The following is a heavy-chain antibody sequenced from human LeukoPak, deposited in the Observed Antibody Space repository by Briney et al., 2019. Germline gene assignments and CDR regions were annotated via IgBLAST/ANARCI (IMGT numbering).Heavy chain of an antibody. Sequence: GGSLRLSCAASGFGFDDFAMHWVRQVPGKGLEWISGSTWNGGPIGYAESVKGRFTISRDNAKNFLYLQMNTLRPEDTALYYCARAHQVLMIASAFDVWGQGTMVTVSS. CDR1: GFGFDDFA. CDR3: ARAHQVLMIASAFDV. CDR2: STWNGGPI. J-gene: IGHJ3*01. V-gene: IGHV3-9*01. D-gene: IGHD3-22*01.